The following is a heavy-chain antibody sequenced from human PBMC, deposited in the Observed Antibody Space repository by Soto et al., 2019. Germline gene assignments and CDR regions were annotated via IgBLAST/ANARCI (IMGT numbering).Heavy chain of an antibody. CDR3: ARDASYYSLWSGYYPSRNGMDV. CDR2: IWYDGSKK. D-gene: IGHD3-3*01. Sequence: QVQVVESGGGVVQPGRSLRLSCAASGFTFSSFGMHWVRQAPGKGLEWVSLIWYDGSKKSYGDSVKGRFTISRDNSRNTVYLQLNSLSAADTAVYYCARDASYYSLWSGYYPSRNGMDVWGQGTTVTVSS. J-gene: IGHJ6*02. CDR1: GFTFSSFG. V-gene: IGHV3-33*01.